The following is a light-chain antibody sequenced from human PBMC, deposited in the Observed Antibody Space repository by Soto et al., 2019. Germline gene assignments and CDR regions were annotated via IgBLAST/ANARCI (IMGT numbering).Light chain of an antibody. CDR3: QQSYITPPLN. Sequence: DIQMTQSPSSLSASVGYRVTITCRASQSISTYLNWYQQKPGKAPKLLIYAASSLQSGVPSRFSASGSGTDFTLTISSLQPEDFATYYCQQSYITPPLNCGGGNKGDIK. J-gene: IGKJ4*01. CDR2: AAS. CDR1: QSISTY. V-gene: IGKV1-39*01.